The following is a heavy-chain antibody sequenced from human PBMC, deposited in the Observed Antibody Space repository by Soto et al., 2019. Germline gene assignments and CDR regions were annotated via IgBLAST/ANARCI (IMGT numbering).Heavy chain of an antibody. CDR3: ARSQMTRGFDI. Sequence: DVQLAESGGGLVQPGGSLRLSCAASAFTFTNYEMNWVRQAPGKGLEWVSYISSSGATIYYADSVRGRFTISRNNAKNSIYLQMNSLTAEDTAVYYCARSQMTRGFDIWGQGTMVIVSS. V-gene: IGHV3-48*03. CDR1: AFTFTNYE. J-gene: IGHJ3*02. CDR2: ISSSGATI.